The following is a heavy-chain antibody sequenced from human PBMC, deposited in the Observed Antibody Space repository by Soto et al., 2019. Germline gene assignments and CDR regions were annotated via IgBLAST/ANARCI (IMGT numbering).Heavy chain of an antibody. CDR1: GYTFTSYA. D-gene: IGHD1-26*01. V-gene: IGHV1-3*01. CDR3: ARGGSLDVDFDL. Sequence: QVQLVQSGAEVKKPGASVKVSCKASGYTFTSYAMHWVRQAPGQRLEWMGWINAGNGNTKDSQKFPGRVTITRDTSPSTAYVQPSSLRSANTAVYYSARGGSLDVDFDLRRRRTLLTGSS. CDR2: INAGNGNT. J-gene: IGHJ2*01.